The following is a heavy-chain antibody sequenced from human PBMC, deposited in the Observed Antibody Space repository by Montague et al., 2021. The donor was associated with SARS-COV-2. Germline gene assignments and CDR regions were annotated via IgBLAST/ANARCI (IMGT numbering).Heavy chain of an antibody. CDR2: IYYSGST. J-gene: IGHJ3*02. CDR3: AREVRYYYDSSGPGAFDI. D-gene: IGHD3-22*01. CDR1: GGSISSYY. Sequence: SETLSLTCTVSGGSISSYYWSWIRQPPGKGLEWIGYIYYSGSTNYNPSXXSRVTISVNTSKNQFSLKLSSVTAADTAVYYCAREVRYYYDSSGPGAFDIRGQGIMVTVSS. V-gene: IGHV4-59*01.